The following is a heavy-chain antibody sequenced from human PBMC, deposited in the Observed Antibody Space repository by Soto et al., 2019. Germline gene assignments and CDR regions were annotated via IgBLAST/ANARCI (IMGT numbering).Heavy chain of an antibody. J-gene: IGHJ4*02. D-gene: IGHD5-12*01. CDR2: VISMFGTP. Sequence: QVQLVQSGAELKKPGSSVKVSCRASGATFSISVFNWVRQAPGQGLEWMGGVISMFGTPNYSQKFQGRVTISVDESTSTGYMELNNLRSDDTAIYCCARDLGGGYEPGDYWCQGTQVTVSS. CDR3: ARDLGGGYEPGDY. CDR1: GATFSISV. V-gene: IGHV1-69*12.